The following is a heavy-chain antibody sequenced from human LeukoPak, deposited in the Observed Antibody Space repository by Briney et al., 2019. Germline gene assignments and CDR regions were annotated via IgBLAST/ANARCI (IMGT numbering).Heavy chain of an antibody. CDR3: ATSTVTHTRDP. J-gene: IGHJ5*02. V-gene: IGHV1-2*02. Sequence: ASVTVSCQASGYTFTDFYLNWVRQAPGQGLEWMGWINPYSDALIYAQSFQGRVTLTWDSSIGTAYMELTRLTSDDTAVYYCATSTVTHTRDPWGQGTLVTVSS. CDR2: INPYSDAL. CDR1: GYTFTDFY. D-gene: IGHD1-1*01.